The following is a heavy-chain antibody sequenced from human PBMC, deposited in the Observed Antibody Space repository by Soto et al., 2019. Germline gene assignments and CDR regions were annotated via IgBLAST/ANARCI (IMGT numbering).Heavy chain of an antibody. D-gene: IGHD3-10*01. V-gene: IGHV4-34*01. Sequence: QVQLQQWGAGLLKPSETLSLTCAVYGGSFSGYYWSWIRQPPGKGLEWIGETNHSGSPNYNPSRKSRVTISVDTSKNQFSLKLGSVTAAYTAVYYCASGFSDPEDPLYYGMDVW. CDR1: GGSFSGYY. CDR3: ASGFSDPEDPLYYGMDV. CDR2: TNHSGSP. J-gene: IGHJ6*01.